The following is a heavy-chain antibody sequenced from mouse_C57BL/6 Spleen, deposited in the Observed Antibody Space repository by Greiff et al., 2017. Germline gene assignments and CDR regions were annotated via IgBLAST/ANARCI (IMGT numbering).Heavy chain of an antibody. D-gene: IGHD2-5*01. CDR2: IYPGDGDT. CDR1: GYSFSSSW. CDR3: ARAYYSNDGFFAY. J-gene: IGHJ3*01. Sequence: VQLQQSGPELVKPGASVKISCKASGYSFSSSWMNWVKQRPGKGLEWIGRIYPGDGDTNYNGKFKGKATLTADKSSSTAYMQLSSLTSEDSAVYFCARAYYSNDGFFAYWGQGTLVTVSA. V-gene: IGHV1-82*01.